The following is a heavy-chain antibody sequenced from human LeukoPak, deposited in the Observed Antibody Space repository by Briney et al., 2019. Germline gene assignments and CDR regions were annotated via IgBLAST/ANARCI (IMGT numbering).Heavy chain of an antibody. Sequence: PGGSLRLSCAASGFTFSSYAMSWVRQAPGKGLEWVSAISGSGGYTYYADSVKGRFTISRDKSKNTLYLQMNSLRAADTAVYYCAKLSAYSYGDKGDWGQGTLVTVSS. CDR3: AKLSAYSYGDKGD. CDR2: ISGSGGYT. CDR1: GFTFSSYA. V-gene: IGHV3-23*01. J-gene: IGHJ4*02. D-gene: IGHD5-18*01.